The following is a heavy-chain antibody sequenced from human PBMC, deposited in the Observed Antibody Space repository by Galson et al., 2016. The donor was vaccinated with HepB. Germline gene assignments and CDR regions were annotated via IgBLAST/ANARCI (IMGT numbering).Heavy chain of an antibody. CDR2: TYHTSNWYS. Sequence: CAISGDSVSSKSAAWNWIRHSPSRGLEWLGGTYHTSNWYSDYAVSVKSRITISPDTSKNQFSLQLNSVTPEDTAVYYCAGGHLVVPFSFYFDYWGQGSLVTVSS. CDR1: GDSVSSKSAA. J-gene: IGHJ4*02. CDR3: AGGHLVVPFSFYFDY. V-gene: IGHV6-1*01. D-gene: IGHD2-15*01.